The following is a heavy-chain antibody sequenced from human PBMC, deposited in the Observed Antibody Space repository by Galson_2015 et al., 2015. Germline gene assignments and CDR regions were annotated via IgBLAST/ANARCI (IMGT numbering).Heavy chain of an antibody. CDR2: ISSSSSYI. CDR1: GFTFSSYS. CDR3: ASLGPPKDV. V-gene: IGHV3-21*01. J-gene: IGHJ6*04. Sequence: SLRLSCAASGFTFSSYSMNWVRQAPGKGLEWVSSISSSSSYIYYVDSVKGRFTISRDNAKKSLYLQMNSLRAEDTAVYHCASLGPPKDVWGKGTTVTVSS.